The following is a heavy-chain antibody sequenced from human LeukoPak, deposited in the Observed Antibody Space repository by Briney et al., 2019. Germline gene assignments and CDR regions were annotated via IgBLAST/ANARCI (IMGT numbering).Heavy chain of an antibody. CDR1: GYTLTDHD. V-gene: IGHV1-2*02. Sequence: ASVKVSCKASGYTLTDHDMHWVRQAPGQGLEWMGWINPNSGDTNYAQKFQGRVTMTRDTSISTAYMELSRLTSDDTAIYYCARDWRGSYFPDFWGQGTLVTVSS. D-gene: IGHD1-26*01. CDR3: ARDWRGSYFPDF. J-gene: IGHJ4*02. CDR2: INPNSGDT.